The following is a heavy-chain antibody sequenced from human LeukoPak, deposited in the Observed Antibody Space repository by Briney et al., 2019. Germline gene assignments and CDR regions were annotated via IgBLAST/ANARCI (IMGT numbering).Heavy chain of an antibody. CDR3: AKVFMTTVDY. CDR2: IRYDGSNK. J-gene: IGHJ4*02. D-gene: IGHD4-11*01. Sequence: HSGGSLRLSCAASGSTFSSYGMHWVRQAPGKGLEWVAFIRYDGSNKHYADSVKGRFTISRDNSKNTLYLQMNSLRAEDTAVYYCAKVFMTTVDYWGQGTLVTVSS. V-gene: IGHV3-30*02. CDR1: GSTFSSYG.